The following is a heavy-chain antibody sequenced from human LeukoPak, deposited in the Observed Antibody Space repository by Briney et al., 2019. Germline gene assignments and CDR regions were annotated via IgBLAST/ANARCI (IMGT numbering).Heavy chain of an antibody. D-gene: IGHD2-2*01. J-gene: IGHJ6*03. Sequence: PGKSLRLSCAASGFTFSSYGMHWVRQAPGKGLEWVAVIWYDGSNKYYADSVKGRFTISRDNSKNTLYLQMNSLRAEDTAVYYCAKVGRYQLPANYYYYYYMDVWGKGTTVTVSS. CDR3: AKVGRYQLPANYYYYYYMDV. CDR2: IWYDGSNK. CDR1: GFTFSSYG. V-gene: IGHV3-33*06.